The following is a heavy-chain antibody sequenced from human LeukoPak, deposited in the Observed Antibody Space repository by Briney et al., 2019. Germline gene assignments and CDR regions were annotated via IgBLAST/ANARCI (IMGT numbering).Heavy chain of an antibody. V-gene: IGHV3-23*01. J-gene: IGHJ4*02. CDR3: ARTDDSSGRSGY. Sequence: GGSLRLSCAASGFTFSSYAMSWVRQAPGKGLEWVSAISGSGGSTYYADSVKGRFTISRDNSKNTLYLQMNSLRSEDTAVYYCARTDDSSGRSGYWGQGTLVTVSS. CDR1: GFTFSSYA. CDR2: ISGSGGST. D-gene: IGHD3-22*01.